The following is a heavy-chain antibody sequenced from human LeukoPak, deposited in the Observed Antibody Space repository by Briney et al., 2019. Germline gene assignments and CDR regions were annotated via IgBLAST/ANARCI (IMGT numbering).Heavy chain of an antibody. Sequence: SETLSLTCAVYGGSFSGYYWSWIRQPPGKGLEWIGEINHSGSTNYNPSLKSRVTISVDTSKNQFSLKLNSVTAADTAVYYCARVRYDFWSGYYGPFDYWGQGTLVTVSS. J-gene: IGHJ4*02. CDR1: GGSFSGYY. V-gene: IGHV4-34*01. CDR2: INHSGST. CDR3: ARVRYDFWSGYYGPFDY. D-gene: IGHD3-3*01.